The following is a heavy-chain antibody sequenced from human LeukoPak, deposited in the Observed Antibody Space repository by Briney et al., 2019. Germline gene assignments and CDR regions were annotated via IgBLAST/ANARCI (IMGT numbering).Heavy chain of an antibody. J-gene: IGHJ4*02. V-gene: IGHV3-23*01. CDR2: ITHSGGGT. Sequence: PGGSLRLSCVASGFTFSSYTMSWVRQAPGKGLAWVSTITHSGGGTFYADSVKGRFTISRDISENTLYLQMNSLKFEDTAVYYCAKAWAAAGIFDSWGLGTLVTVSS. D-gene: IGHD6-13*01. CDR3: AKAWAAAGIFDS. CDR1: GFTFSSYT.